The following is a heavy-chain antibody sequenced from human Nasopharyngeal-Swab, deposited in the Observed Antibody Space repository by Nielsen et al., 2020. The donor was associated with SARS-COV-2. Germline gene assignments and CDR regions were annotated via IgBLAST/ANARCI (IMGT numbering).Heavy chain of an antibody. V-gene: IGHV4-39*01. Sequence: SEILSLTCTVSGGSISSIPFYWSWVRQSPGKGREWIATVYYGGRTYYHPSRKSRVTLSVDSYSNQFSLKLTSVSAADSAVYYCARGRASMTYWGQGTLVTVSS. CDR2: VYYGGRT. CDR3: ARGRASMTY. J-gene: IGHJ4*02. D-gene: IGHD6-6*01. CDR1: GGSISSIPFY.